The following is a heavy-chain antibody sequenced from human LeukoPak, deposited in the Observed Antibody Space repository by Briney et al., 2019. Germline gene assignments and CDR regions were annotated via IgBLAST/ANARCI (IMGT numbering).Heavy chain of an antibody. CDR3: AKVLGGGGWFGELLMREFDY. CDR2: ISSSGGST. V-gene: IGHV3-23*01. Sequence: GGSLRLSCAASGFTFSSYAMSWVRQAPGKGLEWVSAISSSGGSTYYEDSVNGRFTISRDNSKNTLYLQMNSLRAEDTAVYYCAKVLGGGGWFGELLMREFDYWGQGTLVTVSS. J-gene: IGHJ4*02. CDR1: GFTFSSYA. D-gene: IGHD3-10*01.